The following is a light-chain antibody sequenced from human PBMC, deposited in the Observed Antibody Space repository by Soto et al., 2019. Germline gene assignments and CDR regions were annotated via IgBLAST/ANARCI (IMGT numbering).Light chain of an antibody. J-gene: IGKJ1*01. CDR1: QSVSSSD. Sequence: EIVLTQSPGTLSLSPGEIATLSFSASQSVSSSDLAWYQQKPGQAPRLLIYGASSRATGIPDRFSGSGSGTDFTLSISRLEPEDFAVYYCQQYGSSPRTFGQGTKV. CDR2: GAS. CDR3: QQYGSSPRT. V-gene: IGKV3-20*01.